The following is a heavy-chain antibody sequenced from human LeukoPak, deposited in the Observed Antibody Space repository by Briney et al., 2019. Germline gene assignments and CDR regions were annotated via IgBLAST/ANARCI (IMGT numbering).Heavy chain of an antibody. Sequence: SGPTLVNPTQTLTLTCTFSGFSLSTSGVGVGWIRQPQGKALEWLALIYWDDDKRYSPSLKSRLTITKDTSKNQVVLTMTNMDPVDTATYYCAHRRFGSKTIPFYYMDVWGKGTTVTVSS. CDR3: AHRRFGSKTIPFYYMDV. CDR2: IYWDDDK. D-gene: IGHD2-2*02. J-gene: IGHJ6*03. CDR1: GFSLSTSGVG. V-gene: IGHV2-5*02.